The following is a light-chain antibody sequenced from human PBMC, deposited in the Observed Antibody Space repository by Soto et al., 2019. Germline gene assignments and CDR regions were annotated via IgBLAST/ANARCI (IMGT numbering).Light chain of an antibody. V-gene: IGLV4-60*02. CDR2: LEGSGSY. CDR1: SGHSSYI. CDR3: ETWDSNTHV. Sequence: QLVLTQSSSASASLGSSVKLTCTLSSGHSSYIIAWHQQQPGKAPRYLMKLEGSGSYNKGSGVPDRFSGSSSGADRYLTMSNLQFEDEADYYCETWDSNTHVFGGGTKLTVL. J-gene: IGLJ3*02.